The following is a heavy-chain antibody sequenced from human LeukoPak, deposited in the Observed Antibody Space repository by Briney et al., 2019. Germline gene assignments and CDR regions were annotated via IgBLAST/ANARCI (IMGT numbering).Heavy chain of an antibody. CDR3: ATTFSYTSGGYDY. CDR1: GGSLSGYY. V-gene: IGHV4-34*01. CDR2: INHSGST. Sequence: SETLSLTCAVYGGSLSGYYWSWIRQPPGKGLEWIGKINHSGSTNYNPSLKRRVTISVDTSQRQFSLKVTSVTAADTAVYYCATTFSYTSGGYDYWGQGTLVTVSS. J-gene: IGHJ4*02. D-gene: IGHD6-19*01.